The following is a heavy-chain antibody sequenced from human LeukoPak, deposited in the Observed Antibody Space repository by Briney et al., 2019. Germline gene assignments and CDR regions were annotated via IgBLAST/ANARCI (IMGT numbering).Heavy chain of an antibody. CDR2: IIPIFGTA. J-gene: IGHJ4*02. D-gene: IGHD3-10*01. Sequence: ASVKVSCKTSGYSENFYGITWVRQAPGQGLEWMGGIIPIFGTANYAQKFQGRVTITADESTSTAYMELSSLRSEDTAVYYCARTQLLWGWHFDYWGQGTLVTVSS. V-gene: IGHV1-69*13. CDR3: ARTQLLWGWHFDY. CDR1: GYSENFYG.